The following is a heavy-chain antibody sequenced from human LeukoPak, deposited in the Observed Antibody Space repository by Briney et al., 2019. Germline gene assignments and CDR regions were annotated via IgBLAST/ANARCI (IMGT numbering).Heavy chain of an antibody. Sequence: GGSLRLSCAASGFTFSDHYVSWIRQAPGKGLEWVSGVSGTGENIYYGDSVKGRFTISRDNSRNTLYLQMNSLRVDDMGVYYCVKEPSGANVVPADAFDFWGQGTMVTVSS. D-gene: IGHD2-2*01. CDR2: VSGTGENI. V-gene: IGHV3-23*01. J-gene: IGHJ3*01. CDR1: GFTFSDHY. CDR3: VKEPSGANVVPADAFDF.